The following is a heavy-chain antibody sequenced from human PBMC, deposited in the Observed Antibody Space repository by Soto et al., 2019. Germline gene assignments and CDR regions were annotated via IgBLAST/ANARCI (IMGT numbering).Heavy chain of an antibody. J-gene: IGHJ4*02. D-gene: IGHD3-3*01. CDR2: ISGSGGST. V-gene: IGHV3-23*01. Sequence: EVQLLESGGGLVQPGGSLRLSCAASGFTFSSYAMSWVRQAPGKGLEWVSAISGSGGSTYYADSVKGRFTISRDNSKNTLYLQMNSLRAEDTAVYYCAKVAGFLEWLPGELFPYYFDYWGQGTLVTVSS. CDR1: GFTFSSYA. CDR3: AKVAGFLEWLPGELFPYYFDY.